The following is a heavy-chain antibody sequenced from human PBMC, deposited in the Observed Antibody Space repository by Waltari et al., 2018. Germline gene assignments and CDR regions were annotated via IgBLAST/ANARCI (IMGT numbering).Heavy chain of an antibody. V-gene: IGHV1-69*08. CDR2: VSPILVKA. D-gene: IGHD1-1*01. J-gene: IGHJ4*02. CDR3: ARDDATTGHLDS. CDR1: GGTLSAYT. Sequence: QVQMVQSGAEVQKPGSSVKVSCKTSGGTLSAYTINWVRQAPGQGLEWMGRVSPILVKANYAQKFLGRVKFTADKSTHTAYMEGSGLTSEDTALYYCARDDATTGHLDSWGQGTPVTISS.